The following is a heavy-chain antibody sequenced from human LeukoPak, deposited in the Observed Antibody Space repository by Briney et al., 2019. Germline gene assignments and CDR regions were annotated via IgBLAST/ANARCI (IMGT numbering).Heavy chain of an antibody. V-gene: IGHV3-66*01. Sequence: GGSLRLSCAASGLTVSSNLMSWVRQAPGKGLEWVSIIYTGSSTYYADSVKGRFTISRDSSKNTLYLQMNSLRAEDTAVYYCARARPDILTGYYVAKYGMDVWGQGTTVTVSS. J-gene: IGHJ6*02. CDR3: ARARPDILTGYYVAKYGMDV. CDR2: IYTGSST. D-gene: IGHD3-9*01. CDR1: GLTVSSNL.